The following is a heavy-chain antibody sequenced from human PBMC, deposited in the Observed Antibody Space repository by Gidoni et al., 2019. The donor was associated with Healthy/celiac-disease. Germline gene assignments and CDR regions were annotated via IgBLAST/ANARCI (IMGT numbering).Heavy chain of an antibody. Sequence: QVQLQQWGAGLLKPSETLSLTCAVYGGYFSGYYWSWIRQPPGKGLEWIGEINHSGSTNYNPSLKSRVTISVDTSKNQFSLKLSSVTAADTAVYYCARFFSGSYRLNYYYYMDVWGKGTTVTVSS. V-gene: IGHV4-34*01. J-gene: IGHJ6*03. CDR3: ARFFSGSYRLNYYYYMDV. CDR2: INHSGST. CDR1: GGYFSGYY. D-gene: IGHD1-26*01.